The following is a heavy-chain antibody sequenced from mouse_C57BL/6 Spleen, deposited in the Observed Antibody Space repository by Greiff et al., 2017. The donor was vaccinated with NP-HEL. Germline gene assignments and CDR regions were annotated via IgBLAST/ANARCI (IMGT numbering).Heavy chain of an antibody. CDR1: GYTFTSYW. J-gene: IGHJ2*01. CDR3: TRRDYGSSYEYYFDY. Sequence: EVQGVESGTVLARPGASVKMSCKTSGYTFTSYWMHWVKQRPGQGLEWIGAIYPGNSDTSYNQKFKGKAKLTAVTSASTAYMERSSLTNEDSAVYYCTRRDYGSSYEYYFDYWGQGTTLTVSS. V-gene: IGHV1-5*01. D-gene: IGHD1-1*01. CDR2: IYPGNSDT.